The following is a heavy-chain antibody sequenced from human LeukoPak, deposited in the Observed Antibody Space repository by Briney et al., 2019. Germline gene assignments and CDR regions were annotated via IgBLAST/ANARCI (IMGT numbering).Heavy chain of an antibody. J-gene: IGHJ5*02. Sequence: GGSLRLSCAASGFTLSSYAMSWVRQAPGKGLEWVSAISGSGGSTYYADSVKGRFTISRDNSKNTLYLQMNSLRAEDTAVYYCAKTTRAGVVEAWGQGTLVTVSS. V-gene: IGHV3-23*01. CDR1: GFTLSSYA. D-gene: IGHD3-3*01. CDR3: AKTTRAGVVEA. CDR2: ISGSGGST.